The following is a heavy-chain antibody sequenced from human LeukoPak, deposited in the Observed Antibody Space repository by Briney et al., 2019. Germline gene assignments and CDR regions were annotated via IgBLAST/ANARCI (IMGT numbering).Heavy chain of an antibody. V-gene: IGHV3-11*05. J-gene: IGHJ4*02. D-gene: IGHD3-10*01. CDR1: GFTFSDYY. CDR3: AKDVNYYGSGSYYVY. Sequence: GGSLRLSCAASGFTFSDYYMSWIRQAPGKGLEWVPYISSSSSYTNYADSVKGRFTISRVNAKNSLYLQMNSLRAEDTAVYYCAKDVNYYGSGSYYVYWGQGTLVTVSS. CDR2: ISSSSSYT.